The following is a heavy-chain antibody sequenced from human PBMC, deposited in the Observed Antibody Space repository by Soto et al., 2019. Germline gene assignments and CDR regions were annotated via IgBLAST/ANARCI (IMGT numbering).Heavy chain of an antibody. CDR2: ISYDGTNK. V-gene: IGHV3-30-3*01. Sequence: QVQLVESGGGVVQPGRSLRLSCAASGFIFSTYSMHWVRQAPGKGLEWVAIISYDGTNKYYADSVKGRFTISRDNSKNTLYLQMDSPRVEDSAVYYCARDPVVVVPAARGPPYGMDVWGQGTTVTVSS. D-gene: IGHD2-2*01. CDR1: GFIFSTYS. J-gene: IGHJ6*02. CDR3: ARDPVVVVPAARGPPYGMDV.